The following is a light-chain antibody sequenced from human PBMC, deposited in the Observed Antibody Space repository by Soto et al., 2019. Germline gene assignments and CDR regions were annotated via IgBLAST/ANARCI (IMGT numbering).Light chain of an antibody. V-gene: IGKV1-5*03. CDR1: QSISSW. CDR2: KPS. CDR3: QQYNSYPLT. Sequence: DIKMTQSPSTLSASVGDRVTITCRASQSISSWLAWYQQKPGKAPNLLIYKPSSLVSGVPSRSSGSGSGTEFTLTVSSLQPDDFATYYCQQYNSYPLTFGGGTKVEIK. J-gene: IGKJ4*01.